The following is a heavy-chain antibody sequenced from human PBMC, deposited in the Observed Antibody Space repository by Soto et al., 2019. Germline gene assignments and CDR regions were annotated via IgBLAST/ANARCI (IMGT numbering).Heavy chain of an antibody. V-gene: IGHV3-23*01. Sequence: EVQLLESGGGLVQPGGALRLSCAASGFTFSSHAMSWVRQAPGKGLEWLSSISGGAEGAYYAASVKGRFTISRDNSKNTPYLQMNSLRAEDTAVYYCARDLWWYLHWGQGTLVTVSS. CDR3: ARDLWWYLH. J-gene: IGHJ4*02. CDR1: GFTFSSHA. CDR2: ISGGAEGA. D-gene: IGHD2-15*01.